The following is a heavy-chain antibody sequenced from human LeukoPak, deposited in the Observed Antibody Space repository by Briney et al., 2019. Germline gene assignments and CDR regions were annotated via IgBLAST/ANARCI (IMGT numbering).Heavy chain of an antibody. CDR1: GFTFSSYA. D-gene: IGHD6-19*01. CDR3: AKKGYSSGSETFDY. J-gene: IGHJ4*02. CDR2: ISGSGGST. Sequence: PGGSLRLSCAASGFTFSSYAMSWVRQAPGKGLEWVSAISGSGGSTYYADSGKSRFTISRDNSKNTLYLQMNSLRAQDTAVYYCAKKGYSSGSETFDYWGQGTLVTVSS. V-gene: IGHV3-23*01.